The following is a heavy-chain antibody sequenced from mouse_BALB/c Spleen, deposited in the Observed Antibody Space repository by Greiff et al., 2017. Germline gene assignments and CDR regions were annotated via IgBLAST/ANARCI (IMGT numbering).Heavy chain of an antibody. CDR2: IDPENGNT. CDR1: GFNIKDYY. J-gene: IGHJ3*01. Sequence: EVQLVESGAELVRPGALVKLSCKASGFNIKDYYMHWVKQRPEQGLEWIGWIDPENGNTIYDPKFQGKASITADTSSNTAYLQLSSLTSEDTAVYYCARGGLRGFAYWGQGTLVTVSA. V-gene: IGHV14-1*02. CDR3: ARGGLRGFAY. D-gene: IGHD1-1*01.